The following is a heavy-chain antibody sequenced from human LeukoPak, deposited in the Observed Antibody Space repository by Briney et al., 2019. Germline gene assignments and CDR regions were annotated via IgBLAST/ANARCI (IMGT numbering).Heavy chain of an antibody. CDR2: INHSGST. CDR3: ATARNTRNYYDSSGSFVFDH. Sequence: SETLSLTCAVYGGSFSGYYWSWLRQPPGKGLEWIGEINHSGSTNYNPSLKSRVTISVDTSKNQFSLTLSSVTAADTAVYYCATARNTRNYYDSSGSFVFDHWGQGTLATVSS. V-gene: IGHV4-34*01. J-gene: IGHJ5*02. D-gene: IGHD3-22*01. CDR1: GGSFSGYY.